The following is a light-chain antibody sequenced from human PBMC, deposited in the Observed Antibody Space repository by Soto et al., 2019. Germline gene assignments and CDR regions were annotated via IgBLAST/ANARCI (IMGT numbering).Light chain of an antibody. Sequence: QSVVTQPPSVSGAPGQRVTISCTESSSNIGAGYGVHWYQQLPGTAPKLLIYGNSNRPSGVPDRFSGSKSGTSASLAITGLRAEDEADYYCQSYDSSLSGWVFGGGTKVTVL. J-gene: IGLJ3*02. CDR2: GNS. V-gene: IGLV1-40*01. CDR1: SSNIGAGYG. CDR3: QSYDSSLSGWV.